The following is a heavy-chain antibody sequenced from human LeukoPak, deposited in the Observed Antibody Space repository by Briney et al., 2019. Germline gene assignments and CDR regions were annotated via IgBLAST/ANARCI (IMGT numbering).Heavy chain of an antibody. J-gene: IGHJ5*02. D-gene: IGHD2-2*01. CDR3: ARTAAMRGYWFDP. CDR1: GYSFTSYW. CDR2: IYPGDSDT. Sequence: GESLKISCKGSGYSFTSYWIGWVRQMPGKGLEWMGIIYPGDSDTRYSPSSQGQVTISADKSISTAYLQWSSLKASDTAMYYCARTAAMRGYWFDPWGQGTLVTVSS. V-gene: IGHV5-51*01.